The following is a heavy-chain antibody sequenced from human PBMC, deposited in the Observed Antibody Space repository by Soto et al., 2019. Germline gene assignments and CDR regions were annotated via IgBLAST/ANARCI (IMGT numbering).Heavy chain of an antibody. CDR3: ARGVRGAYGLDI. J-gene: IGHJ3*02. Sequence: EVQLVESGGGLVQRGGSLRLSCAASGFTFSSYWMHWVRQVPGKGLVWVSRIYTDGSRTNYADSVKGRFTISRDNAKNTLYREMNSLRVEETAVYYCARGVRGAYGLDIWGQGTMVTVSS. D-gene: IGHD2-21*01. CDR1: GFTFSSYW. CDR2: IYTDGSRT. V-gene: IGHV3-74*01.